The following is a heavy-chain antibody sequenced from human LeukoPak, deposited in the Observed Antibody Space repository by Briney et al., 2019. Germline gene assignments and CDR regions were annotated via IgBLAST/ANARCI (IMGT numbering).Heavy chain of an antibody. V-gene: IGHV3-23*01. CDR2: ISGSGGST. Sequence: GGSLRLSCAASGFTFSSYAMSWVRQAPGKGLEWVSAISGSGGSTYYADSVKGRFTISRDNSKNTLYLQMNSLRAEDTAVYYCARGGEHIVVVTATDPLDYWGQGTLVTVSS. J-gene: IGHJ4*02. CDR1: GFTFSSYA. D-gene: IGHD2-21*02. CDR3: ARGGEHIVVVTATDPLDY.